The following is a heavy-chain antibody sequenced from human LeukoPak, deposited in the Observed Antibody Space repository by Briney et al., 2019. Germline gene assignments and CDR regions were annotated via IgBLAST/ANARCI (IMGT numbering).Heavy chain of an antibody. CDR1: GFTFTSSA. V-gene: IGHV1-58*01. CDR3: AIGSLPGYGMDV. D-gene: IGHD2-15*01. Sequence: SVKVSCKASGFTFTSSAVQWVRQARGQRLEWIGWIVVGSGNTNYAQKFQERVTITRDMSTSTAYMELSSLRSEDTAVYYCAIGSLPGYGMDVWGQGTTVTVSS. J-gene: IGHJ6*02. CDR2: IVVGSGNT.